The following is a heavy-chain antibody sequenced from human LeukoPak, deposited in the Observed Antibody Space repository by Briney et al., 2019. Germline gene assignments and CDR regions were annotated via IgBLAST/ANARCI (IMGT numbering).Heavy chain of an antibody. D-gene: IGHD1-26*01. CDR1: GGSISSYY. CDR2: IYYSGST. J-gene: IGHJ4*02. V-gene: IGHV4-59*08. Sequence: SETLSLTCTVSGGSISSYYWSWIRQPPGKGLEWIGYIYYSGSTNYNPSLKSRVTISIDTSKNQFSLRVGSVTAADTAVYYCASRRVGAFDYWGQGTLVTVSS. CDR3: ASRRVGAFDY.